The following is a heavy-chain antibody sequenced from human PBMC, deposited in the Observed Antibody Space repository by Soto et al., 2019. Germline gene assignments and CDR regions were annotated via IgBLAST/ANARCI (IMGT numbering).Heavy chain of an antibody. V-gene: IGHV1-46*01. CDR3: ARAPKDRYSGSYDLFFDF. Sequence: GASVKVSCKASGYTFTSYYMHWVRQAPGQGLEWMGIINPSGGSTSYAQKFQGRVTMTRDTSTSTVYMELSSLRSEDTAVYYCARAPKDRYSGSYDLFFDFWGQGTLVTVS. CDR1: GYTFTSYY. D-gene: IGHD1-26*01. CDR2: INPSGGST. J-gene: IGHJ4*02.